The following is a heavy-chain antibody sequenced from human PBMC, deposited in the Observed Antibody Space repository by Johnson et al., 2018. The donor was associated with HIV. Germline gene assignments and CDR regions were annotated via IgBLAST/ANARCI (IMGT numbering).Heavy chain of an antibody. CDR2: IGTAGDT. CDR1: GFTFSSYD. CDR3: ARVAADRSGYYRDAFDL. J-gene: IGHJ3*01. D-gene: IGHD3-3*01. Sequence: VQLLESGGGVVQPGRSLRLSCAASGFTFSSYDMHWVRQATGKGLEWVSAIGTAGDTYYPGSVKGRFTISRENAKNSLYLQMNTLRAGDTALYYCARVAADRSGYYRDAFDLWGQGTLVTVSS. V-gene: IGHV3-13*01.